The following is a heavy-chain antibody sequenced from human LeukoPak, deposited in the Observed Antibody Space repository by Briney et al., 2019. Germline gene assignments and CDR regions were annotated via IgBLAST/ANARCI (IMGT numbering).Heavy chain of an antibody. CDR3: ARDYGSNPNYGMDV. J-gene: IGHJ6*02. CDR2: INHSGST. V-gene: IGHV4-34*01. Sequence: PSETLSLTCAVYGGSFSGYYWSWIRQPPGKGLEWIGEINHSGSTNYNPSLKSRVTISVDTSKNQFSLKLSSVTAADTAVYYCARDYGSNPNYGMDVWGQGTTVTVSS. CDR1: GGSFSGYY. D-gene: IGHD3-10*01.